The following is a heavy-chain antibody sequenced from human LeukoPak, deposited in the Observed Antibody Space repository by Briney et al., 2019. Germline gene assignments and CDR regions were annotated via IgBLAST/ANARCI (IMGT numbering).Heavy chain of an antibody. D-gene: IGHD6-13*01. CDR3: ARVYTSLDY. J-gene: IGHJ4*02. CDR2: ISGSGGST. CDR1: GFTFSSHA. Sequence: GGSLRLSCAVSGFTFSSHAMSWVRQAPGKGLEWVSAISGSGGSTYYADSVKGRFTISRDNAENSLSLQMSSLRAEDTAVYYCARVYTSLDYWGPGTLVTVSS. V-gene: IGHV3-23*01.